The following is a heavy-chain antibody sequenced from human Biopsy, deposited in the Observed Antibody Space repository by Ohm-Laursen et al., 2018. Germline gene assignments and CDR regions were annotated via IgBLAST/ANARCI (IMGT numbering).Heavy chain of an antibody. CDR3: GNEVHGRDY. V-gene: IGHV4-34*08. Sequence: TLSLTCEVYGKTFSDYYWSWIRQPPGKGLEWIGQINQSGRTIYNPSLKSRVNISADKSNNQFSLKLTSVTSADTAVYFCGNEVHGRDYWGLGALVTVSS. CDR1: GKTFSDYY. J-gene: IGHJ4*02. D-gene: IGHD2-15*01. CDR2: INQSGRT.